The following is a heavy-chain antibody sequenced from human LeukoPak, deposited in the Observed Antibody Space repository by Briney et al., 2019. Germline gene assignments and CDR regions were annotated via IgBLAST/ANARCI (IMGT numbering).Heavy chain of an antibody. CDR1: GFTFSSYT. J-gene: IGHJ4*02. D-gene: IGHD7-27*01. Sequence: GGSLRLSCTASGFTFSSYTMTWVRQAPGKGLEWVSTITTGDGNTYYADSVKGRFTVSRDDSKNTLYLQMNSLRAEDTAVYYCAKDGGLWVSAHWGDSWGRGTLVTVSS. CDR3: AKDGGLWVSAHWGDS. V-gene: IGHV3-23*01. CDR2: ITTGDGNT.